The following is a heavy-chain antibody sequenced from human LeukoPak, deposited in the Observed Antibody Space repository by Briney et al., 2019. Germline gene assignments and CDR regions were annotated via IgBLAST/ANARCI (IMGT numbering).Heavy chain of an antibody. D-gene: IGHD3/OR15-3a*01. CDR2: IIPVLGIA. CDR3: ARAYRMIFGVDY. Sequence: SSVKVSCKASGGTFSTYAITWVRQAPGQGLEWMGRIIPVLGIANYAQKFQGRVTITADKSTSTAYMDLSSLRSDDTAVYYCARAYRMIFGVDYWGQGTLVTVSS. CDR1: GGTFSTYA. V-gene: IGHV1-69*04. J-gene: IGHJ4*02.